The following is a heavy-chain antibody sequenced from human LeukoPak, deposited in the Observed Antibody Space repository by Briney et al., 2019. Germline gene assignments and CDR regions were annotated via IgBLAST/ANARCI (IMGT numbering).Heavy chain of an antibody. CDR2: INTNTGNP. V-gene: IGHV7-4-1*02. J-gene: IGHJ3*02. Sequence: GASVKVSCKASGYTFTSYAMNWVRQAPGQGLEWMGWINTNTGNPTYAQGFTGRFVFSLDTSVSTAYLQISSLKAEDTAVYYCAREWLSGGKLDWLLSWHHDAFDIWGQGTMVTVSS. D-gene: IGHD3-9*01. CDR3: AREWLSGGKLDWLLSWHHDAFDI. CDR1: GYTFTSYA.